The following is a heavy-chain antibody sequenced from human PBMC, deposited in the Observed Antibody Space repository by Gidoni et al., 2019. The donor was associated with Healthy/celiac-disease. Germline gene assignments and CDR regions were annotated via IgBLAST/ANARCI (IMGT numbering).Heavy chain of an antibody. Sequence: QVPLVQSGAEEKNPGASVKVSCQASGYTFTSYAMHWVRQAPGQRLEWMGWINAGNGNKKYSQKFQGRVTITRDTSASTAYMELSSLRSEDTAVYYCARGMVRGVTITLPNYWGQGTLVTVSS. CDR2: INAGNGNK. D-gene: IGHD3-10*01. V-gene: IGHV1-3*05. J-gene: IGHJ4*02. CDR1: GYTFTSYA. CDR3: ARGMVRGVTITLPNY.